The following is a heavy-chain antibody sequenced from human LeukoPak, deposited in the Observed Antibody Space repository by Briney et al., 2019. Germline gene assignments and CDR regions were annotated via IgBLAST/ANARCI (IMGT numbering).Heavy chain of an antibody. Sequence: SGGALRLSCAASGFTFSSYDMTWVRQAPGRGLEWVSSIRPSGDNTYYGDSVKGRFTISRDNSKNTVYLQMNSLRAEDTAVYYCATFFYGGNAGGSVGYWGQGTLVTVSS. CDR3: ATFFYGGNAGGSVGY. CDR1: GFTFSSYD. J-gene: IGHJ4*02. CDR2: IRPSGDNT. D-gene: IGHD4-23*01. V-gene: IGHV3-23*01.